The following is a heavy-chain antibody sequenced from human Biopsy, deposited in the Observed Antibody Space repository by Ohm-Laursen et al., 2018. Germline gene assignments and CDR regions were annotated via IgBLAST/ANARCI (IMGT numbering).Heavy chain of an antibody. V-gene: IGHV4-59*08. CDR2: IYYSWST. D-gene: IGHD3/OR15-3a*01. J-gene: IGHJ4*02. CDR3: ASRGLVMASDYYFDD. Sequence: SQTLSLTCSVSGVYISDYYWSWIRQPPGRGLEWVGSIYYSWSTNYNPSLKSRVTISADTSKSQLSLHLTSVTAADTAVYYCASRGLVMASDYYFDDWGQGTLVTVSS. CDR1: GVYISDYY.